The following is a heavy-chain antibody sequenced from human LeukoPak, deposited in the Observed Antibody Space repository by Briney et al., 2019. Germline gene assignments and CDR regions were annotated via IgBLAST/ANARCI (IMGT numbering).Heavy chain of an antibody. CDR1: GGSFSGYY. CDR3: AGNYYGSGSYYSEDRY. V-gene: IGHV4-59*10. CDR2: IYTSGST. D-gene: IGHD3-10*01. Sequence: SETLSLICAVYGGSFSGYYWSWIRQPAGKGLEWIGRIYTSGSTNYNPSLKSRVTISLDTSKNQFSLKMSSVTAADTAVYYCAGNYYGSGSYYSEDRYWGQGTLVTVSS. J-gene: IGHJ4*02.